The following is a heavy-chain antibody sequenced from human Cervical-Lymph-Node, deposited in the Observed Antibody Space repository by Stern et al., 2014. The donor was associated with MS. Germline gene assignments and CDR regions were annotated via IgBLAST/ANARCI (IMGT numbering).Heavy chain of an antibody. V-gene: IGHV1-69*01. CDR2: IIPIVGIA. CDR1: GGTFSYYA. J-gene: IGHJ4*02. D-gene: IGHD3-22*01. Sequence: QLVQSGAEVKKPGSSVKVSCTASGGTFSYYAINWVRQAPGQGPEWMGGIIPIVGIANYAQKFQGRVTITADEPTRTAYMELSSLRSDDTAVYYCARDRRHYDTSGGYYFDSWGQGTLVTVSS. CDR3: ARDRRHYDTSGGYYFDS.